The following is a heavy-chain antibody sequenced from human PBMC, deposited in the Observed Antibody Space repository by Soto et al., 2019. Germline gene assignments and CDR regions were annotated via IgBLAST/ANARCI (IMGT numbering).Heavy chain of an antibody. Sequence: QITLKESGPTLVKPTQTLTLTCTFSGLSLSTSGVGVGWIRQPPGKALEWLALIYWDDDKRYSPSLKSRLTITKETSKSQVDLTMTNMDPVDTATYYCAISLSYCTNGVCYFDYWGQGTLVTVSS. D-gene: IGHD2-8*01. J-gene: IGHJ4*02. V-gene: IGHV2-5*02. CDR3: AISLSYCTNGVCYFDY. CDR1: GLSLSTSGVG. CDR2: IYWDDDK.